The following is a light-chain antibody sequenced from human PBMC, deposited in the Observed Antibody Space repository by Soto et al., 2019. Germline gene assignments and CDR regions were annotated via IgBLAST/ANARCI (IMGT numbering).Light chain of an antibody. CDR3: QQYENLPT. CDR2: DAS. J-gene: IGKJ5*01. CDR1: QNINNY. V-gene: IGKV1-33*01. Sequence: IHMTQSPSSLSASVGDRVTITCQASQNINNYLNWYQQKPGRAPKLLIYDASNLEAGVPSRFRGSGSGTGFTFTISRLQPEDIATYYCQQYENLPTFGQGTRLEIK.